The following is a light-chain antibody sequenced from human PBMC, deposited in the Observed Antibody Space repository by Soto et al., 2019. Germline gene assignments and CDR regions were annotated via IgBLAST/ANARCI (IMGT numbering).Light chain of an antibody. CDR2: EVS. Sequence: QSALTQPASVSGSPGQSITISCTGTSSDVGGYNYVSWSQQRPGKAPQLMIYEVSNRPSGVSNRFSGSKSGNTASLTISGLQAEDEADYYCSSYTSSSTYVFGTGTKVNDL. CDR3: SSYTSSSTYV. V-gene: IGLV2-14*01. CDR1: SSDVGGYNY. J-gene: IGLJ1*01.